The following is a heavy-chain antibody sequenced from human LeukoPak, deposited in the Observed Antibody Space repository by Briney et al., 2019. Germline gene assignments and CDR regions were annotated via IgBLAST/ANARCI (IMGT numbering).Heavy chain of an antibody. Sequence: ASVKVSCKASGYTFTGYYMHWVRQAPGQGLEWMGWVNTNTGNPTYAQGFTGRFVFSLDTSVSTAYLQISSLKAEDTAVYYCARDGGSDCSSTSCPDAYYYYYYMDVWGKGTTVTVSS. D-gene: IGHD2-2*01. CDR3: ARDGGSDCSSTSCPDAYYYYYYMDV. CDR1: GYTFTGYY. CDR2: VNTNTGNP. J-gene: IGHJ6*03. V-gene: IGHV7-4-1*02.